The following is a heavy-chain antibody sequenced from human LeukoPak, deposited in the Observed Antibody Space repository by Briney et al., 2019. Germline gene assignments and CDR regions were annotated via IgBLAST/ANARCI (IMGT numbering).Heavy chain of an antibody. J-gene: IGHJ4*02. CDR2: IYSAGTT. Sequence: GGSLRLSCAASGFAVNSNYMSWVRQAPGKGLEWVSVIYSAGTTFYADSVKGRLSISRDNSKNTLYLHMDSLRAEGTAVYYCAGGVLPYYFDYWGQGTLVTVSA. D-gene: IGHD3-3*01. V-gene: IGHV3-66*01. CDR3: AGGVLPYYFDY. CDR1: GFAVNSNY.